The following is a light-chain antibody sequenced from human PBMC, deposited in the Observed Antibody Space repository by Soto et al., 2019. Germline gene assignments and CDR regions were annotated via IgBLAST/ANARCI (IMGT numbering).Light chain of an antibody. Sequence: QSVLTQPPSVSAAPGEKVSISCSGSSSNIGNDYVSWYQQLPGTAPKLLIYDNDKRPSGIPDRFSGSKSGTSATLGITGLQTGDEADYHCATWDDSLSSVIFGGGTKLTDL. CDR2: DND. CDR3: ATWDDSLSSVI. J-gene: IGLJ2*01. CDR1: SSNIGNDY. V-gene: IGLV1-51*01.